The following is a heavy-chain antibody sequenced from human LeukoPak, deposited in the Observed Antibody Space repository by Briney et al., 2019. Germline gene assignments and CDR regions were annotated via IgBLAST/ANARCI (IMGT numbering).Heavy chain of an antibody. V-gene: IGHV1-2*02. D-gene: IGHD6-13*01. Sequence: ASVKVSCKASGYTFTGYYMHWVRQAPGQGLEWMGWINPNSGGTNYAQKFQGRVTMTRDTSISTAYVELSRLRSDDTAVYYCARGVRIAAAGTHYYYYYMDVWGKGTTVTVSS. CDR3: ARGVRIAAAGTHYYYYYMDV. J-gene: IGHJ6*03. CDR1: GYTFTGYY. CDR2: INPNSGGT.